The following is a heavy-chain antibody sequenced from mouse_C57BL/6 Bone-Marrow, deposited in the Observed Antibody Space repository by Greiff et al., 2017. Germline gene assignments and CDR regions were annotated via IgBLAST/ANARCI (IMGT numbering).Heavy chain of an antibody. V-gene: IGHV1-26*01. Sequence: VQLQQSGPELVKPGASVKISCKASGYTFTDYYMNWVKQSHGKSLEWIGDINPNNGGTSYNQKFKGKATLTVDKSSSTAYMELRSLTSEDSAVYYCASSSRGAYWGQGTLVTVSA. D-gene: IGHD1-1*01. CDR1: GYTFTDYY. J-gene: IGHJ3*01. CDR2: INPNNGGT. CDR3: ASSSRGAY.